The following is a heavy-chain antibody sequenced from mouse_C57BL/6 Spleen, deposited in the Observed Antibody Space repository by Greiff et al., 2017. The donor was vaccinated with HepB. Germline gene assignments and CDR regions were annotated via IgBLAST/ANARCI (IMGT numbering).Heavy chain of an antibody. CDR3: VRHSVTTSHYYAMDY. V-gene: IGHV10-1*01. J-gene: IGHJ4*01. Sequence: EVKVVESGGGLVQPKGSLKLSCAASGFSFNTYAMNWVRQAPGKGLEWVARIRSKSNNYATYYADSVKDRFTISRDDSESMLYLQMNNLKTEDTAMYYCVRHSVTTSHYYAMDYWGQGTSVTVSS. D-gene: IGHD1-1*01. CDR1: GFSFNTYA. CDR2: IRSKSNNYAT.